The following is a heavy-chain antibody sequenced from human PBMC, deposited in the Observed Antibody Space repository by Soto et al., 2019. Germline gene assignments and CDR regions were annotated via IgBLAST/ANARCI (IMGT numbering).Heavy chain of an antibody. D-gene: IGHD3-22*01. CDR2: ISYDESTT. J-gene: IGHJ3*01. V-gene: IGHV3-30*18. CDR1: GFSVSRYV. CDR3: SKAMIGSYDSDAFDV. Sequence: SLRLSCAASGFSVSRYVIHWVRQAPGKGLEWVAVISYDESTTFYADSVKGRLTISRDNSKNTLFLQMNSLRPEDTAVYYCSKAMIGSYDSDAFDVWGQGTMVTVSS.